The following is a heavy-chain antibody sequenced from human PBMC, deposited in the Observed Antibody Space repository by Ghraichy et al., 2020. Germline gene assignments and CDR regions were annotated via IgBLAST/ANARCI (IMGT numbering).Heavy chain of an antibody. CDR2: INGRGDRT. Sequence: GGSLRLSCAASGFTFSRYAMSWVRQAPGKGLEWVSAINGRGDRTYYADSVKGRFTISRDNSKNTLYLQMNSLRAEDTAVYYCAKEPDSSGWFDPWGQGTLVTVSS. CDR1: GFTFSRYA. CDR3: AKEPDSSGWFDP. V-gene: IGHV3-23*01. J-gene: IGHJ5*02. D-gene: IGHD6-19*01.